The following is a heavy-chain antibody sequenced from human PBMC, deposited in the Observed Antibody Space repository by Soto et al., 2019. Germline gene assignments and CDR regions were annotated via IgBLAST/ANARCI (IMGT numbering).Heavy chain of an antibody. V-gene: IGHV4-34*01. CDR2: INHSGST. CDR1: GGSFSGYY. Sequence: SETLSLTCAVYGGSFSGYYWSWIRQPPGKGPEWIGEINHSGSTNYNPSLKSRVTISVDTSKNQFSLKLSSVTAADTAVYYCARGDRYCSGGSCYSPLNWFDPWGQGTLVTVSS. J-gene: IGHJ5*02. CDR3: ARGDRYCSGGSCYSPLNWFDP. D-gene: IGHD2-15*01.